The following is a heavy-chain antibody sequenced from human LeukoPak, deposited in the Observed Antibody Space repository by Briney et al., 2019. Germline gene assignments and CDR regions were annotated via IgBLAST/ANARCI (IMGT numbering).Heavy chain of an antibody. Sequence: GRSLRLSCAASGFTFSSYAMHWIRQAPGKGLEWVAVISYDGSNKYYADSVKGRFTISRDNSKNTLYLQMNSLRAEDTAVYYCAREGGIAVAGALDYWGQRTLVTVSS. CDR3: AREGGIAVAGALDY. CDR2: ISYDGSNK. V-gene: IGHV3-30*04. CDR1: GFTFSSYA. J-gene: IGHJ4*02. D-gene: IGHD6-19*01.